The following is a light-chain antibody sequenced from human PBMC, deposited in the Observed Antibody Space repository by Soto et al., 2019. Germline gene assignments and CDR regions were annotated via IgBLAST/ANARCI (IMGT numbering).Light chain of an antibody. CDR1: SSNIGAGYD. CDR2: GNS. J-gene: IGLJ2*01. Sequence: QSVLTQPPSVSGAPGQRVTISCTGSSSNIGAGYDVHWYQQLPGTAPKLLIYGNSNRPSEVPDRFSGSKSGTSASLAITGLQAEDEADYYCQSYDSSPPVVFGGGTKLTVL. CDR3: QSYDSSPPVV. V-gene: IGLV1-40*01.